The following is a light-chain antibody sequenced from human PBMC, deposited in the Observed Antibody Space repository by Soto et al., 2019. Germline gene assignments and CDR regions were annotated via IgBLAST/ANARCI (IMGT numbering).Light chain of an antibody. V-gene: IGLV4-69*01. CDR3: QTWGTGVV. CDR1: SGHSNYA. J-gene: IGLJ2*01. Sequence: QLVLTQSPSASASLGASVKLTCTLSSGHSNYAIAWHQQQPEKGPRYLMKLNSDGSHSKGDGIPDRFSGSSSGAERYLTISRLQSEDEADYYCQTWGTGVVFGGGTKLTVL. CDR2: LNSDGSH.